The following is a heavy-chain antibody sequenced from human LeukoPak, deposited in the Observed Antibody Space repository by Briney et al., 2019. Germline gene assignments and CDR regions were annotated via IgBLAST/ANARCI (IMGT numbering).Heavy chain of an antibody. Sequence: GGSLRLSCAASGFTFSNFWMSWVRQAPGKGLQWVANIDPDGSETQYVGSVKGRFTASRDNAKNSLYLQMNSLRAEDTAIYYCARIWYFGDNNWRYFDYWGQGTLFTVSS. V-gene: IGHV3-7*01. CDR2: IDPDGSET. CDR3: ARIWYFGDNNWRYFDY. CDR1: GFTFSNFW. D-gene: IGHD1-20*01. J-gene: IGHJ4*02.